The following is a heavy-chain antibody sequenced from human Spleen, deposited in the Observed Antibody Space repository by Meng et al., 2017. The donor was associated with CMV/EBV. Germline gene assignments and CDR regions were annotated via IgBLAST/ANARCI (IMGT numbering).Heavy chain of an antibody. D-gene: IGHD2-8*01. J-gene: IGHJ4*02. V-gene: IGHV1-46*01. CDR3: ARDGYSGGMVLDY. CDR2: INPSGGST. CDR1: GYTFTSYY. Sequence: CKVSGYTFTSYYIHWVRQAPGQGLEWMGVINPSGGSTTYAQKFQGRVTMTRDTSTRTVFMEVSSLRSEDTAVYYCARDGYSGGMVLDYWGQGTLVTVSS.